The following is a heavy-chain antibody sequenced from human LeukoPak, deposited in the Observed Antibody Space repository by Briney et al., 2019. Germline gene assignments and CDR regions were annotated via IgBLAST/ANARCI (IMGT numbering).Heavy chain of an antibody. Sequence: GGSLRLSCAGSGFPFSGYSMNWVRQTPGKGLEWVSSMSILSGITYYAESVKGRFTVSRDNAKNLLHLQMNSLRVEDTAIYHCAREFEYSTSGAGYWGQGTLVTVSS. V-gene: IGHV3-21*01. D-gene: IGHD6-6*01. CDR1: GFPFSGYS. CDR3: AREFEYSTSGAGY. CDR2: MSILSGIT. J-gene: IGHJ4*02.